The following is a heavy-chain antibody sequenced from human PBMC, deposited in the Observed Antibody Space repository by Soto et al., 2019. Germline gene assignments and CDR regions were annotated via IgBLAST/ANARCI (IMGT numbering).Heavy chain of an antibody. V-gene: IGHV3-23*01. D-gene: IGHD3-3*01. CDR2: ISGSGGST. CDR1: GFTFSSYA. J-gene: IGHJ5*01. Sequence: PGGSLRLSCAASGFTFSSYAMSWVRQAPGKGLEWVSAISGSGGSTYYADSVKGRFTISRDNSKNTLYLQMNSLRAEDTAVYYCAKDARITIFGVVTPPGWFDSWAQGTLVIGSS. CDR3: AKDARITIFGVVTPPGWFDS.